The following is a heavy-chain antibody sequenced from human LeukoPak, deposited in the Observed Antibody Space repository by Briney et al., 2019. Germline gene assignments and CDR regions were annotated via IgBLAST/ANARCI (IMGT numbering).Heavy chain of an antibody. Sequence: PSETLSLSCTVSGGSIGSYYWSWIRQPPRKGLEWIGYIYFSGYTNYNPSLKSQVTISVDTSKNQFSLKLSSVTAADTAVYYCARGRLWFQPFDYWGQGTLVTVSS. CDR3: ARGRLWFQPFDY. J-gene: IGHJ4*02. V-gene: IGHV4-59*01. CDR2: IYFSGYT. CDR1: GGSIGSYY. D-gene: IGHD3-10*01.